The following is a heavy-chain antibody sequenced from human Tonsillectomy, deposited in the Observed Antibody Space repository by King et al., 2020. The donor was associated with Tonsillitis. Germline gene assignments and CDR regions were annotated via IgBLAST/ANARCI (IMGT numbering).Heavy chain of an antibody. D-gene: IGHD3-10*01. CDR2: INWNGGST. Sequence: VQLVESGGGVVRPGGSLRLSCAASGFTFGDYGMSWVRQAPGKGLEWVSGINWNGGSTGYADSVKGRFTISRDNAKNSLYLQMNSLRAEDTALYYCARDMGHYYAPHYYNGMYVWGQGTTVTVSS. J-gene: IGHJ6*02. V-gene: IGHV3-20*04. CDR3: ARDMGHYYAPHYYNGMYV. CDR1: GFTFGDYG.